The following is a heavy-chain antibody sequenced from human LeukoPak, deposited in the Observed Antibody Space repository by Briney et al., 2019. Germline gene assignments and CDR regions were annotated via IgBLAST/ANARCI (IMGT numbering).Heavy chain of an antibody. J-gene: IGHJ4*02. V-gene: IGHV3-23*01. CDR2: ISDSGGTT. Sequence: GGSLRLSCAASGFTFSSYAMSWVRHAPGEGLEWVSAISDSGGTTYYADSVKGRFTISRDNAKKTLFLQMNSLRAEDTAVYYCARPYCSGGDCYLNYWGQGTLVTVSS. CDR1: GFTFSSYA. D-gene: IGHD2-15*01. CDR3: ARPYCSGGDCYLNY.